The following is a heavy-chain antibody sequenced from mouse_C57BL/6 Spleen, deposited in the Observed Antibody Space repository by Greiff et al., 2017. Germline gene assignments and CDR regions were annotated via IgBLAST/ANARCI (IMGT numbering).Heavy chain of an antibody. V-gene: IGHV1-72*01. J-gene: IGHJ1*03. D-gene: IGHD1-1*01. CDR3: ARLYYYGSSSYWYFDV. CDR2: IDPNSGGT. CDR1: GYTFTSYW. Sequence: QVQLQQPGAELVKPGASVKLSCKASGYTFTSYWMHWVKQRPGRGLEWIGRIDPNSGGTKYNEKFKSKATLTVDTPSSTAYMQLSSLTSEDSAVYDCARLYYYGSSSYWYFDVWGTGTTVTVSS.